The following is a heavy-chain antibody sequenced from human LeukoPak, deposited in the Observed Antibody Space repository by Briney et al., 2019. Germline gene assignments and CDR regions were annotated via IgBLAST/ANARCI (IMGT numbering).Heavy chain of an antibody. V-gene: IGHV3-23*01. CDR2: ITGSGGST. CDR1: GFTFSSSG. D-gene: IGHD1-1*01. J-gene: IGHJ4*02. CDR3: ARGRSTGRQFYFDY. Sequence: PGGSLRLSCAASGFTFSSSGMGWVRQAPGKGLECVSPITGSGGSTSYTDSVKGRFTISRDNSKNTLYLQMNSLRAEDTAVYYCARGRSTGRQFYFDYWGQGTLVTVAS.